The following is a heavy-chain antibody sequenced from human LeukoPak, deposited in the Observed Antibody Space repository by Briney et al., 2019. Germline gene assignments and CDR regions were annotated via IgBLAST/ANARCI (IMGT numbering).Heavy chain of an antibody. CDR3: ARHQPNGPGDAFDI. CDR1: GGSISSYY. V-gene: IGHV4-59*08. CDR2: IYDSGST. Sequence: SETLSLTCTVSGGSISSYYWSWIRQPPGKGLEWIGYIYDSGSTNYNPSLKSRVTISVDTSKNQFSLKLSSLTAADTALYYCARHQPNGPGDAFDIWGQGTMVTVSS. D-gene: IGHD3-10*01. J-gene: IGHJ3*02.